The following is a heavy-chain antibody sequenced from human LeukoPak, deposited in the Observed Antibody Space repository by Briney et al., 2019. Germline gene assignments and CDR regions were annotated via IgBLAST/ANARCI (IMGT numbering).Heavy chain of an antibody. V-gene: IGHV4-4*07. D-gene: IGHD6-13*01. CDR3: AKDPYSSSWYFWFDP. J-gene: IGHJ5*02. Sequence: PSETLSLTCTVSGGSISSYYWSWIRQPAGKGLEWIGRIYTSGSTNYNPSLKSRVTMSVDTSKNQFSLKLSSVTAADTAVYYCAKDPYSSSWYFWFDPWGQGTLVTVSS. CDR2: IYTSGST. CDR1: GGSISSYY.